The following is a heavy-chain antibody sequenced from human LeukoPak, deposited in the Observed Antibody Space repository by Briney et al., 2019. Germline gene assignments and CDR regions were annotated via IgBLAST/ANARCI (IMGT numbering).Heavy chain of an antibody. D-gene: IGHD1-26*01. CDR3: ARDGGSYGMDV. CDR2: ISSTISTT. V-gene: IGHV3-11*01. CDR1: GFTFRNYY. Sequence: GGSLRLSCAASGFTFRNYYMSWIRQAPGTGLEWISYISSTISTTYYADSVKGRFTISRDNAKNSLYLQMNSLRADDTAVYFCARDGGSYGMDVWGQGTTVTVSS. J-gene: IGHJ6*02.